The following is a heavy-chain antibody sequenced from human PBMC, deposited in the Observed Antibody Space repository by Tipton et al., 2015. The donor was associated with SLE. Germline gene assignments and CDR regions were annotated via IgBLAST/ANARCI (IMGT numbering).Heavy chain of an antibody. V-gene: IGHV4-39*07. CDR2: VYYTGNT. J-gene: IGHJ3*02. CDR1: GGSISTSSYY. D-gene: IGHD4-17*01. CDR3: ARDYFGDYLDAFDI. Sequence: TLSLTCTVSGGSISTSSYYWGWIRQPPGKGLEWVGTVYYTGNTFYNPSLKSRVTISLDTSTNQFSLRVTSVTAADTAVYYCARDYFGDYLDAFDIWGQGTMVTVSS.